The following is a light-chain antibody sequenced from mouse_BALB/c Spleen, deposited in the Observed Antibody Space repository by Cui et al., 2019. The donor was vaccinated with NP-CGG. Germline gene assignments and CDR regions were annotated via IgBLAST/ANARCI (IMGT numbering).Light chain of an antibody. V-gene: IGLV1*01. J-gene: IGLJ1*01. CDR3: ALWYSNHWV. Sequence: QAVVTQESALTTSPGEIVTLTCRSSTGAVTTSNYANGVQEKPDHLFTGLIGGTNNRPPGVPARFSGSLIEDKAALTIPGAQTEDEAIYFCALWYSNHWVFGGGTKLTVL. CDR1: TGAVTTSNY. CDR2: GTN.